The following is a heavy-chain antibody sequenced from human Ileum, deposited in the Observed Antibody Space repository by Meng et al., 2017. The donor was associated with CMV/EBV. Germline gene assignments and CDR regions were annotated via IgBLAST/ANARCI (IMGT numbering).Heavy chain of an antibody. V-gene: IGHV3-11*01. J-gene: IGHJ4*02. CDR2: ISSSASTI. D-gene: IGHD6-19*01. CDR1: GFTFSDYY. CDR3: ARGRWLRVNFDL. Sequence: GGSLRLSCAASGFTFSDYYMSWIRQAPGKGLECVSYISSSASTIYYADSVKGRFTVSRDNAKNSLYLQMNSLRDEDTAVYYCARGRWLRVNFDLWGQGTLVTVSS.